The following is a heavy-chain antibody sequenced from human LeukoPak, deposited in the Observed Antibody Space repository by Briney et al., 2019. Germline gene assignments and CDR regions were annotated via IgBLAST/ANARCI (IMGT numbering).Heavy chain of an antibody. Sequence: ASVKVSCKASGYTFTGYYMHWVRQAPGQGLEWMGWINPNSGGTNYAQKFQGWVTMTRDTSISTAYMELSRLRSDDTAVYYCARDRIAARQNWFDPWGQGTLVTVSS. D-gene: IGHD6-6*01. V-gene: IGHV1-2*04. CDR3: ARDRIAARQNWFDP. CDR1: GYTFTGYY. CDR2: INPNSGGT. J-gene: IGHJ5*02.